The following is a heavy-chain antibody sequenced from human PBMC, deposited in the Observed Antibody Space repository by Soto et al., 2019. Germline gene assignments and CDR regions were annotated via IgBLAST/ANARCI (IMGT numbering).Heavy chain of an antibody. Sequence: AGSLRLSCAGSGFTFSNYAMSWVRQAPGKGLEWVSAISSAVNTYYADSVKGRFTISRDNSKNTLSLQMNSLRAEDTAVYYCAKQVRDGTSSPYYFDYWGQGTLVTVSS. D-gene: IGHD6-6*01. J-gene: IGHJ4*02. V-gene: IGHV3-23*01. CDR2: ISSAVNT. CDR3: AKQVRDGTSSPYYFDY. CDR1: GFTFSNYA.